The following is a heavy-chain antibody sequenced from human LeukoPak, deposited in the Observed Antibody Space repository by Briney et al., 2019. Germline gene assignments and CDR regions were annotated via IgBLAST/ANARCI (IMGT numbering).Heavy chain of an antibody. CDR2: ITSSSSYI. V-gene: IGHV3-21*06. J-gene: IGHJ5*02. CDR1: GFTFSSYN. D-gene: IGHD7-27*01. CDR3: ARHGEKGNWFDP. Sequence: GGSLRLSCAASGFTFSSYNMNWVRQAPGKGPEWVSSITSSSSYIYYADSVKGRFTISRDNAKNSLYLQMDSLRVEDTAVYYCARHGEKGNWFDPWGQGTLVTVSS.